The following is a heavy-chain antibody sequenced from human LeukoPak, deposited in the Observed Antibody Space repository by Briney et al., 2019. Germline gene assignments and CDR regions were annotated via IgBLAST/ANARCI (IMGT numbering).Heavy chain of an antibody. CDR1: GYSFTSYW. J-gene: IGHJ3*02. D-gene: IGHD3-16*01. CDR2: IYTGDSDS. Sequence: GESLKISCKGSGYSFTSYWIAWVRQMPGKGLGWVGIIYTGDSDSKYSRSFQGQVTTSADKSINTGYLQWSSLKASDSAMYYCARRLGGADVFDIWGEGTMVTVSS. V-gene: IGHV5-51*01. CDR3: ARRLGGADVFDI.